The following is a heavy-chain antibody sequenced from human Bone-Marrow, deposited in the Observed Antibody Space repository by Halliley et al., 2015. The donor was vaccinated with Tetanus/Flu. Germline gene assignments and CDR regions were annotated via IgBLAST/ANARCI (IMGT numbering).Heavy chain of an antibody. Sequence: KGLEWIGFISFRGSTNHNPPLKSRGPISLDTSKTHFFLTRPSVTAADTAIYYCARHGNGGWCDYWGQGTLVTVSS. D-gene: IGHD6-19*01. CDR3: ARHGNGGWCDY. V-gene: IGHV4-59*08. CDR2: ISFRGST. J-gene: IGHJ4*02.